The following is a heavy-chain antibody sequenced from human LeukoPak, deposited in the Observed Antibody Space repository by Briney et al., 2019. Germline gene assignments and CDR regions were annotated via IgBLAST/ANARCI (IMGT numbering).Heavy chain of an antibody. CDR2: ISSSSSYI. CDR3: ARAISRGGDCYYFDY. J-gene: IGHJ4*02. CDR1: GFTFSSYS. D-gene: IGHD2-21*02. V-gene: IGHV3-21*01. Sequence: GGSLRLSCAASGFTFSSYSMNWVRQAPGKGLEWVSSISSSSSYIYYADSVKDRFTISRDNAKNSLYLQMNSLRAEDTAVYYCARAISRGGDCYYFDYWGQGALVTVSS.